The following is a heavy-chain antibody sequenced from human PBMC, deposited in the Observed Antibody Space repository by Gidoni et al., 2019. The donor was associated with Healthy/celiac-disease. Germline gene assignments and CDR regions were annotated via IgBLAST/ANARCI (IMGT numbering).Heavy chain of an antibody. Sequence: EVQLVESGGGLVQPGRSLRLSCAASGFTFDDYAMHWVRQAPGKGLEWVSGISWNSGSIGYADSVKGRFTISRDNAKNSLYLQMNSLRAEDTALYYCANGRGSGGAFDIWGQGTMVTVSS. J-gene: IGHJ3*02. V-gene: IGHV3-9*01. CDR3: ANGRGSGGAFDI. CDR2: ISWNSGSI. CDR1: GFTFDDYA. D-gene: IGHD3-10*01.